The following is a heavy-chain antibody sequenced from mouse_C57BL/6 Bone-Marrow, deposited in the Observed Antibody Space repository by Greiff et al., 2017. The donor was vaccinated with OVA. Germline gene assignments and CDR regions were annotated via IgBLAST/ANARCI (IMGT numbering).Heavy chain of an antibody. Sequence: VKLVESGAELVRPGTSVKMSCKASGYTFTNYWIGWAKQRPGHGLEWIGDIYPGGGYTNYNEKFKGKATLTADKSSSTAYMQFSSLTSEDSAIYYCAASLPWYFDVWGTGTTVTVSS. J-gene: IGHJ1*03. CDR2: IYPGGGYT. CDR3: AASLPWYFDV. V-gene: IGHV1-63*01. CDR1: GYTFTNYW. D-gene: IGHD2-10*01.